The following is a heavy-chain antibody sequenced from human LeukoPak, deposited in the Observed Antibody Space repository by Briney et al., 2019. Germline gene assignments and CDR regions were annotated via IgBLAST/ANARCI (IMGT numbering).Heavy chain of an antibody. CDR2: IYHSGST. V-gene: IGHV4-38-2*01. J-gene: IGHJ5*02. CDR3: ARRVDCSSTSCYAPFDP. Sequence: SETLSLTCAVSGYSISSGYYWGWIRQPPGKGLEWIGSIYHSGSTYYNPSLKSRVTISVDTSKNQFSLKLSSVTAADTAVYYCARRVDCSSTSCYAPFDPWGQGTLVTVSS. D-gene: IGHD2-2*01. CDR1: GYSISSGYY.